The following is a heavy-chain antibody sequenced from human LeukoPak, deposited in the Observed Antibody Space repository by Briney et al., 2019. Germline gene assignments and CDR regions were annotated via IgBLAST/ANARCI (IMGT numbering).Heavy chain of an antibody. Sequence: PGGSLRLSCVASGFTFSSYELNWVRQAPGKGLEWVSHISSSGSTVYYADSVKGRFTISRDNAKNSLYLQMNSLRAEDTAVYYCARRYCSSTSCLLDYWDQGTLVTVSS. J-gene: IGHJ4*02. CDR2: ISSSGSTV. CDR3: ARRYCSSTSCLLDY. CDR1: GFTFSSYE. V-gene: IGHV3-48*03. D-gene: IGHD2-2*01.